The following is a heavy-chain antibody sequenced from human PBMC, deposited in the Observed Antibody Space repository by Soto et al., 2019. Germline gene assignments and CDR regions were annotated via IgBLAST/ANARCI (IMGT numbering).Heavy chain of an antibody. J-gene: IGHJ5*02. Sequence: ASVKVSCKASGGTFSSYAISWVRQATGQGLEWMGWMNPNSGNTGYAQKFQGRVTMTRNTSISTAYMELSSLRSEDTAVYYCARGTYSSSSFDPWGQGTLVTVSS. CDR1: GGTFSSYA. CDR2: MNPNSGNT. CDR3: ARGTYSSSSFDP. D-gene: IGHD6-6*01. V-gene: IGHV1-8*02.